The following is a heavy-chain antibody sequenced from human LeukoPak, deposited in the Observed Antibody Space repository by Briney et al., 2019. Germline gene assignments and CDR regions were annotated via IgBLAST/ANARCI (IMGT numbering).Heavy chain of an antibody. V-gene: IGHV3-11*01. CDR1: GFTFSDYY. Sequence: GGSLRLSCAASGFTFSDYYMSWIRQAPGKGLEWVSYISSSGSTIYYADSVKGRFTISRDNAKNSLYLQMNSLRAEDTAVYYCAAEDSSGYYEPVDYWGPGTLVTVSS. CDR3: AAEDSSGYYEPVDY. CDR2: ISSSGSTI. J-gene: IGHJ4*02. D-gene: IGHD3-22*01.